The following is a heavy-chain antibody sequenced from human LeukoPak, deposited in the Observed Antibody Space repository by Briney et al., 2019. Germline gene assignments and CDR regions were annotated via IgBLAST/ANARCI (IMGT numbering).Heavy chain of an antibody. D-gene: IGHD5-18*01. V-gene: IGHV3-21*01. CDR1: GFTFSSYS. J-gene: IGHJ3*02. CDR2: IRDSGSYI. CDR3: ARGRNSYVPAVAFDI. Sequence: PGGSLRLSCAASGFTFSSYSMNWVRQAPGRGLEWVSSIRDSGSYIYYADSVKGRFTISRDNAKNSLYLQMNSLRAEDTAVYYCARGRNSYVPAVAFDIWGRGTMVTVSS.